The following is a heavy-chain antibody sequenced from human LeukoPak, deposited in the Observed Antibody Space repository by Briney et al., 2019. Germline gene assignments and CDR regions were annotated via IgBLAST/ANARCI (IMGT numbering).Heavy chain of an antibody. CDR1: GYTFTSYE. V-gene: IGHV1-8*01. CDR3: ARGGVTMPEDY. CDR2: MNPNNGNT. J-gene: IGHJ4*02. D-gene: IGHD2-2*01. Sequence: ASVKVSCKASGYTFTSYEINWVRQASGPGLEWMGWMNPNNGNTGYAQRFQGRVTMTRNTSISTAYMELSSLRSEDTAVYYCARGGVTMPEDYWGQGTLVTVSS.